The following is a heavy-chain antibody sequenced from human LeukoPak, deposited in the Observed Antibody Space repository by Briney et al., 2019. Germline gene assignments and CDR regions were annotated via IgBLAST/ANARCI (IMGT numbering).Heavy chain of an antibody. J-gene: IGHJ5*02. CDR1: GGSISSSSYY. V-gene: IGHV4-39*01. CDR2: IYYSGST. D-gene: IGHD1-26*01. Sequence: KPSETLSLTCTVSGGSISSSSYYWGWIRQPPGKGLEWIGSIYYSGSTYYNPSLKSRVTISVDTSKNQFSLKLSSVTAADTAVYYCARQAVGAVWFDPWGQGTLVTVSS. CDR3: ARQAVGAVWFDP.